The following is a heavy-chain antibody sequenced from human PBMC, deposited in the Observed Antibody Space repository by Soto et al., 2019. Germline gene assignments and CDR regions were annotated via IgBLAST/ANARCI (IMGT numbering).Heavy chain of an antibody. Sequence: GGSLRLSCAAFGFTVSGKKYVAWVRQAPGKGLEWVSALYDLDGTYYADSVKGRFTTSSDSSRTTVYLQMNDLRPDDTAVYSCATWHLREHAYDIWGQGTTVTVS. V-gene: IGHV3-53*01. CDR2: LYDLDGT. CDR3: ATWHLREHAYDI. D-gene: IGHD3-10*01. CDR1: GFTVSGKKY. J-gene: IGHJ3*02.